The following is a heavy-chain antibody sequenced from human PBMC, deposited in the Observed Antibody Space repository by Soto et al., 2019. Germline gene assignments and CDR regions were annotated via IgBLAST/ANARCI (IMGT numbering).Heavy chain of an antibody. V-gene: IGHV1-69*06. CDR3: ARRAGYSSGWLGDY. J-gene: IGHJ4*02. CDR1: GGTFSSYA. CDR2: IIPIVGTA. D-gene: IGHD6-19*01. Sequence: GASVKVSCKASGGTFSSYAISWVRQAPGQGLEWMGGIIPIVGTANYAQKFQGRVTITADKSTSTAYMELSSLRSEDTAVYYCARRAGYSSGWLGDYWGQGTRATVSS.